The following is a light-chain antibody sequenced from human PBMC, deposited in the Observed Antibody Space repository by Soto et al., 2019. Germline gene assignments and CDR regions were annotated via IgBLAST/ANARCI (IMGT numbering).Light chain of an antibody. CDR2: SNN. CDR3: AARDDSLNGVV. J-gene: IGLJ3*02. CDR1: SSNIGSNT. Sequence: QSVVTQPPSASGTPGQRVTISCSGSSSNIGSNTVNWYQQLPGTAPKLLIRSNNQRPSGVPDRFSGSKSGTSASLAISGLQSEDEADYYCAARDDSLNGVVFGGGTKLTVL. V-gene: IGLV1-44*01.